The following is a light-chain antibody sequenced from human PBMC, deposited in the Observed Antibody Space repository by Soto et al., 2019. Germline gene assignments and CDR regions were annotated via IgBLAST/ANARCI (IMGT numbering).Light chain of an antibody. Sequence: DIQMTQSPSSLSALVGDRVTITCRASQSISGSLNWYQSKPGKAPKLLIYGAFTLHSGVPSRFSGSGSGTDYTLTISSLQAEDVAVYYCQQYYSLPRTFGQGTKVEIK. CDR2: GAF. CDR1: QSISGS. V-gene: IGKV1-39*01. CDR3: QQYYSLPRT. J-gene: IGKJ1*01.